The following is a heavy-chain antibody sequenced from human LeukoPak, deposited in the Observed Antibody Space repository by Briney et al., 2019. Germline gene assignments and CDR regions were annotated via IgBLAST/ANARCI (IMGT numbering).Heavy chain of an antibody. CDR2: ISYDGGNK. CDR1: GFTFSSYG. D-gene: IGHD1-26*01. J-gene: IGHJ4*02. V-gene: IGHV3-30*18. CDR3: AKDKGALARYCLDY. Sequence: PGGSLRLSCAASGFTFSSYGMHWVRQAPGKGLEWVAVISYDGGNKYYADSVKGRFTISRDNSKNTLYLQMNSLRAEDTAVYYCAKDKGALARYCLDYWGQGTLVTASS.